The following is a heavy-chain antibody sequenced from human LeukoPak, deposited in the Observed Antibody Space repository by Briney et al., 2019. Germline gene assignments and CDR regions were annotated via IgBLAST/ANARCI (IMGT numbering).Heavy chain of an antibody. D-gene: IGHD6-13*01. V-gene: IGHV3-9*01. CDR1: GFNFDDYA. CDR2: ISGNSGSI. J-gene: IGHJ5*02. CDR3: AKDRESSSSWDNGLAP. Sequence: GRSLRLSCATSGFNFDDYAMHWVRQVPGKGLEWVAGISGNSGSIGYADSVKGRFTISRDNAKNSLYLQMNSLRAEDTALYYCAKDRESSSSWDNGLAPWGREPWSLSPQ.